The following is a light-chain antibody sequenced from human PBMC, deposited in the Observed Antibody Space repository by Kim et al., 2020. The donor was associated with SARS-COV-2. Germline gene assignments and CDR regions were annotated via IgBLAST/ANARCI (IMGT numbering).Light chain of an antibody. CDR3: QQYSSYST. Sequence: SAFVGDRVTITCRASQSISNWLAWYQQKPGKAPKVLIYKTSSLESGVPSRFSGSGSETEFTLTISSLQPDDFATYYCQQYSSYSTFGGGTKVDIK. J-gene: IGKJ4*01. CDR1: QSISNW. V-gene: IGKV1-5*03. CDR2: KTS.